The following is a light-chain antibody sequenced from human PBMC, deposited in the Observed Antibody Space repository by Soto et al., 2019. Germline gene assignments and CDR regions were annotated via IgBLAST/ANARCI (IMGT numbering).Light chain of an antibody. J-gene: IGLJ3*02. V-gene: IGLV4-60*02. CDR2: LEGSGSY. CDR1: SGHSSYI. CDR3: ETWDSNTHV. Sequence: QSVLTQSSSASASLGSSVKLTCTLSSGHSSYIIAWHQQQPGKAPRYLMKLEGSGSYNKGSGVPDRFSGSSSGADRYLTIANLQVEDEADYYCETWDSNTHVFGGGTKVTV.